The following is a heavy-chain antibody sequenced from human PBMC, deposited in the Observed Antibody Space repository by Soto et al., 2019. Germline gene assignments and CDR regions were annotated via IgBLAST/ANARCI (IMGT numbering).Heavy chain of an antibody. CDR3: ARGSSIAGLYYGMDV. CDR1: GGSISSGGYY. V-gene: IGHV4-31*03. D-gene: IGHD6-6*01. Sequence: QVQLQESGPGLVKPSQTLSLTCTVSGGSISSGGYYWTWIRQHPGKGLEWIGYNYYSGITYYNPSLKSRFTISLDTSKNQFSLKLSSVTAADTAVYYGARGSSIAGLYYGMDVWGQGTTVTVSS. CDR2: NYYSGIT. J-gene: IGHJ6*02.